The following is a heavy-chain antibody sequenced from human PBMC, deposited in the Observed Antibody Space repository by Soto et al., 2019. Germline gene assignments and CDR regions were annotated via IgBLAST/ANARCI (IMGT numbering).Heavy chain of an antibody. CDR3: ARGGDTAMETMAVAGTPYFDY. CDR2: INPSGGST. D-gene: IGHD5-18*01. Sequence: ASVKVSCTASVYTFTIYYIHWVRQAQGQGLEWMGIINPSGGSTSYAQKFQGRVTMTRDTSTSTVYMELSSLRSEDTAVYYCARGGDTAMETMAVAGTPYFDYWGQGTLVTVSS. CDR1: VYTFTIYY. V-gene: IGHV1-46*03. J-gene: IGHJ4*02.